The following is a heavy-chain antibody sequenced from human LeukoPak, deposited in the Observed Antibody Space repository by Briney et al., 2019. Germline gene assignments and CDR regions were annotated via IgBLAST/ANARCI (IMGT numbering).Heavy chain of an antibody. J-gene: IGHJ3*02. CDR1: GFTFSDDY. CDR3: ARGLVVVAATQSDAFDI. V-gene: IGHV3-11*04. CDR2: ISSSGSTI. Sequence: GGSLRLSCAASGFTFSDDYMSWIRQAPGRGLEWVSYISSSGSTIYYADSVKGRFTISRDNAKNSLYLQMNSLRAEDTAVYYCARGLVVVAATQSDAFDIWGQGTMVTVSS. D-gene: IGHD2-15*01.